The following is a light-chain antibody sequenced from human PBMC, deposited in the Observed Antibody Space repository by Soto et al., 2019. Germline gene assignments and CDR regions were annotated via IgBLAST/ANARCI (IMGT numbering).Light chain of an antibody. J-gene: IGKJ1*01. CDR3: QHYNSYSEA. V-gene: IGKV1-5*03. Sequence: DIQMTQSPSSLSASVGDRVTITCRASQSISSWLAWYQQKPGKAPKLLIYKASTLKSGVPSRFSGSGSGTEFTLTNSSLQPDDFATYYCQHYNSYSEAFGQGTKVDI. CDR2: KAS. CDR1: QSISSW.